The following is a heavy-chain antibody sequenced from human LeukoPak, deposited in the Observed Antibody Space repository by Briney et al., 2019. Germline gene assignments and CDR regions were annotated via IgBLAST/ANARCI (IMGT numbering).Heavy chain of an antibody. D-gene: IGHD4-11*01. Sequence: GGSLRLSCAASGFTFNNYAMSWVRQAPGKGLEWVSALSGSGGSTYYADSVKGRFTISRDNSKNTLYLQTNSLRAEDTAVYYCAKVPLTTVINYFDYWGQGTLVTVSS. V-gene: IGHV3-23*01. J-gene: IGHJ4*02. CDR3: AKVPLTTVINYFDY. CDR1: GFTFNNYA. CDR2: LSGSGGST.